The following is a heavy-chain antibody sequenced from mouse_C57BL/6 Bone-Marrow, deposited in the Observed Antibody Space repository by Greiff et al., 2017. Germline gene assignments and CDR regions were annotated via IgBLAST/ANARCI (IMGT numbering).Heavy chain of an antibody. CDR1: GFTFSSYT. Sequence: EVKLMESGGGFVKPGGSLKLSCAASGFTFSSYTMSWVRQTPEKRLEWVATISGGGGNTYYPDSVKGRFTITSDNAKNTLYLQMSSLMSEDTALYYWARHRGYYDSDDGFAYWGQGTLVTVSA. CDR3: ARHRGYYDSDDGFAY. J-gene: IGHJ3*01. V-gene: IGHV5-9*01. D-gene: IGHD2-4*01. CDR2: ISGGGGNT.